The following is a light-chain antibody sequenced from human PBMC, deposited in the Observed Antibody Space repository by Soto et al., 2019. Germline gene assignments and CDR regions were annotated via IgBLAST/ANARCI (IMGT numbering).Light chain of an antibody. CDR2: AAS. Sequence: AIPMTQSPSSLSASVGDRVTITCRASQGIRNDLGWYQQKSGKAPKLLIYAASTLQSGVPSRFSGSGSGTDFTLTISSLQTEDFATYYCLQDYNYPYTFGQGTKLEIK. CDR1: QGIRND. V-gene: IGKV1-6*01. CDR3: LQDYNYPYT. J-gene: IGKJ2*01.